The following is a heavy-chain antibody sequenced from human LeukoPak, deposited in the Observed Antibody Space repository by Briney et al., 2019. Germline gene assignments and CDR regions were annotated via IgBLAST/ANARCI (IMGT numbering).Heavy chain of an antibody. CDR3: AKDREWEPRGYFDY. D-gene: IGHD1-26*01. CDR2: TSWNSGSI. CDR1: GFTFDDYA. Sequence: GGSLRLSCAASGFTFDDYAMHWVRQAPGKGLEWVSGTSWNSGSIGYADSVKGRFTISRDNAKNSLYLQMNSLRAEDTALYYCAKDREWEPRGYFDYWGQGTLVTVSS. J-gene: IGHJ4*02. V-gene: IGHV3-9*01.